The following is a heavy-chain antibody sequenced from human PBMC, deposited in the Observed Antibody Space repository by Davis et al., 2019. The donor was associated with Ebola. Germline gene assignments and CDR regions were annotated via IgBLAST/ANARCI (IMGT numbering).Heavy chain of an antibody. V-gene: IGHV1-69*13. CDR3: VRSAIAYCSGGSCFFDY. CDR1: GGTFSIFG. CDR2: IIPTYATS. Sequence: AASVKVSCKASGGTFSIFGINWVRQAPGQGLEWIGVIIPTYATSYYAQKFQDRVTLTADESTSTAYMELSSLKSEDTAVYFCVRSAIAYCSGGSCFFDYWGQGTLVTVSS. J-gene: IGHJ4*02. D-gene: IGHD2-15*01.